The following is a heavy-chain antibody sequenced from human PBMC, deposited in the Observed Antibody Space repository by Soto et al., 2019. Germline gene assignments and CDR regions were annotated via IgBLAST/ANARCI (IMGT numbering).Heavy chain of an antibody. D-gene: IGHD2-8*01. V-gene: IGHV3-23*01. J-gene: IGHJ6*03. Sequence: GGSLRLSCAASGFTFSSYAMSWVRQAPGKGLEWVSAISGSGGSTYYADSVKGRFTISRDNSKNTLYLQMNSLRAEDTAVYYCAKEGCTNGVCYTYYYCYMDVWGEGATVTVFS. CDR2: ISGSGGST. CDR3: AKEGCTNGVCYTYYYCYMDV. CDR1: GFTFSSYA.